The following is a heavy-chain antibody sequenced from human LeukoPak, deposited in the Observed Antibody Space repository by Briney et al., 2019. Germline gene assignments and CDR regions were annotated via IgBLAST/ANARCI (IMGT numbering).Heavy chain of an antibody. Sequence: GGSLRLSCAASGFTFSSYGTHWVRQAPGKGLEWVAVIWYDGNNKYYADSVKGRFTISRDNSKNTLYLQMNSLRAEDTAVYYCARGSGAYYTWFDPWGQGTLVTVSS. D-gene: IGHD3-16*01. CDR1: GFTFSSYG. J-gene: IGHJ5*02. V-gene: IGHV3-33*01. CDR3: ARGSGAYYTWFDP. CDR2: IWYDGNNK.